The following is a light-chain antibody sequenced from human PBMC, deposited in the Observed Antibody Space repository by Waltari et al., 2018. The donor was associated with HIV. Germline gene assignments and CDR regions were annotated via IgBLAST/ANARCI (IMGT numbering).Light chain of an antibody. Sequence: SSELTQDPAVSVALGQTVRITCQGDSLRSYYASWYQQKPGQAPVLVIYGKNNRPSGIPDRVSGSCSGTPASLTITGAQAEEEADYYCNSRDSSGNHLMVFGGGTKLTVL. CDR2: GKN. CDR1: SLRSYY. V-gene: IGLV3-19*01. CDR3: NSRDSSGNHLMV. J-gene: IGLJ2*01.